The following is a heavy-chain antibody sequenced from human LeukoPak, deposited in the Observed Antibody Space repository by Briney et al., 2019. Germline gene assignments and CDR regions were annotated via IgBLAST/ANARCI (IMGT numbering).Heavy chain of an antibody. V-gene: IGHV3-23*01. J-gene: IGHJ1*01. CDR1: GFTFSSHG. D-gene: IGHD3-16*01. CDR2: ISPCGGIT. CDR3: AKDDDWGRYKH. Sequence: GGSLRLSCAASGFTFSSHGMNWVRQAPGKGLEWVSGISPCGGITYYTDSVKGRFTISRDNSKNTQSLQMNSLRAEDTAVYYCAKDDDWGRYKHWGQGTLVTVSS.